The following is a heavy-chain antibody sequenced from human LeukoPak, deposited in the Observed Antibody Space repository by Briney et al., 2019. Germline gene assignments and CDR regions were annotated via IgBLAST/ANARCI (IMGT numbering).Heavy chain of an antibody. J-gene: IGHJ4*02. D-gene: IGHD3-10*01. CDR2: IIPILGIA. Sequence: GSSVKVSCKASGGTFSSYAISWVRQAPGQGLEWMGRIIPILGIANYAQKFQGRVTITADKSTSTAYMELSSLRSEDTAVYYCASAYGSGDGLFDYWGQGTLVTVSS. V-gene: IGHV1-69*04. CDR3: ASAYGSGDGLFDY. CDR1: GGTFSSYA.